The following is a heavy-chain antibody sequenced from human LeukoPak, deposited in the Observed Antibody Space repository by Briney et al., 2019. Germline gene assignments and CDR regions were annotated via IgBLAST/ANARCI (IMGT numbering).Heavy chain of an antibody. CDR2: ISHTRST. D-gene: IGHD6-13*01. CDR3: ARGIPYSSSWAFDH. CDR1: GGSFSGYY. V-gene: IGHV4-34*01. Sequence: SETLSLTCAVYGGSFSGYYWSWIRQPPGKGLGWIGEISHTRSTNYNPSLKSRVTISVDTSKNQFSLRLSSVTAADTALYYCARGIPYSSSWAFDHWGQGTLVTVSS. J-gene: IGHJ4*02.